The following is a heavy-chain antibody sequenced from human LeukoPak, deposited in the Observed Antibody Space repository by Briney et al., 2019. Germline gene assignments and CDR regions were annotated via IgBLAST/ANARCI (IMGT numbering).Heavy chain of an antibody. CDR2: IYYSGST. Sequence: PSETLSLTCTVSGYSISSSYSWGWIRQPPGKGLEWIGNIYYSGSTYYNSSLKSRVTISLDTSKNQFSLKLSSVTAADTAVYYCAREVRSAWASFDPWGQGTLVTVSS. CDR3: AREVRSAWASFDP. CDR1: GYSISSSYS. D-gene: IGHD1-26*01. V-gene: IGHV4-38-2*02. J-gene: IGHJ5*02.